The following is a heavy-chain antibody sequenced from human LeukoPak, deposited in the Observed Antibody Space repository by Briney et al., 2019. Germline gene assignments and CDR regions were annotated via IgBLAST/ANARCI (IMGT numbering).Heavy chain of an antibody. J-gene: IGHJ4*02. CDR2: INPNSGGT. CDR3: ARVYGDHYGSGVIDY. CDR1: GYTFTDYY. V-gene: IGHV1-2*02. D-gene: IGHD3-10*01. Sequence: ASVKVSCKASGYTFTDYYMHWVRQAPGQGREWLGWINPNSGGTNYAQKSQGRVTMTRDTSISTAYMELSRLRSDDTAVYYCARVYGDHYGSGVIDYWGQGTLVTVSS.